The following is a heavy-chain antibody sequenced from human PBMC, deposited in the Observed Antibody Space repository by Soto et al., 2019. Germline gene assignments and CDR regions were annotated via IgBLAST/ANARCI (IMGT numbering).Heavy chain of an antibody. V-gene: IGHV4-59*08. CDR1: GGSISSYY. J-gene: IGHJ4*02. D-gene: IGHD3-3*01. CDR2: IYYSGST. Sequence: PSETLSLTCTVSGGSISSYYWSWIRQPPGKGLEWIGYIYYSGSTNYNPSLKSRVTISVDTSKNQFSLKLSSVTAADTAVYYCARLPYYDFWSGYFDYWGQGTLVTVSS. CDR3: ARLPYYDFWSGYFDY.